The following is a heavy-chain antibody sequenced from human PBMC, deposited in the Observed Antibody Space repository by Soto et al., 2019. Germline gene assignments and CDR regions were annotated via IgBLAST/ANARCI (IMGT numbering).Heavy chain of an antibody. CDR1: GFTVSSNY. V-gene: IGHV3-66*01. CDR3: ARDFGTDCSGGSCYRYYFDY. J-gene: IGHJ4*02. D-gene: IGHD2-15*01. CDR2: IYSGGST. Sequence: EVQLVESGGGLVQPGGSLRLSCAASGFTVSSNYMSWVRQAPGKGLEWVSVIYSGGSTYYADSVKGRFTISRDNSKNTLYPQMNSMRAEDTAVYYCARDFGTDCSGGSCYRYYFDYWGQGTLVTVSS.